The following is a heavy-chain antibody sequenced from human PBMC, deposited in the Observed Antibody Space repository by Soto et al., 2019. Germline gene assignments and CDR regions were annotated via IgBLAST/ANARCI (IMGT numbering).Heavy chain of an antibody. CDR2: IYHSGST. J-gene: IGHJ5*02. CDR1: GGSISSSNW. Sequence: PSXTLSLTGAVSGGSISSSNWWSWVRQPPGKGLEWIGEIYHSGSTNYNPSLKSRVTISVDKSKNQFSLKLSSVTAADTAVYYCARGQQQMTWNWFDPWGQGTLVTVSS. CDR3: ARGQQQMTWNWFDP. D-gene: IGHD6-13*01. V-gene: IGHV4-4*02.